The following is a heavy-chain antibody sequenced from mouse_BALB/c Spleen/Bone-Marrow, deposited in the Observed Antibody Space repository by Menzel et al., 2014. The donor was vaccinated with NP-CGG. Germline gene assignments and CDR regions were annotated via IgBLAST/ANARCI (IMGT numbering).Heavy chain of an antibody. CDR3: TRLDSSGYGAY. Sequence: VQLQQSGAELVRPGASVTLSCKASGYTFTDYEMHWLKQTPVHGLEWIGAIDPETGGTAYNQKFKGRATLTTDKSSSTAYMELRSLTSEDSAVHYCTRLDSSGYGAYWGQGTLVTVSA. D-gene: IGHD3-2*01. CDR2: IDPETGGT. CDR1: GYTFTDYE. V-gene: IGHV1-15*01. J-gene: IGHJ3*01.